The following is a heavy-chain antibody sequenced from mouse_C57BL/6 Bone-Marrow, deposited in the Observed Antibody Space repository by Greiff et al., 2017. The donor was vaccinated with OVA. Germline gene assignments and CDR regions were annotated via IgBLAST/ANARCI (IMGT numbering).Heavy chain of an antibody. CDR2: INPYNGGT. CDR3: AREDYYYDYFDY. Sequence: VHVKQSGPVLVKPGASVKMSCKASGYTFTDYYMNWVKQSHGKSLEWIGVINPYNGGTSYNQKFKGKATLTVDKSSSTAYMELNSLTSEDSAVYYCAREDYYYDYFDYWGQGTTLTVSS. D-gene: IGHD1-1*01. J-gene: IGHJ2*01. V-gene: IGHV1-19*01. CDR1: GYTFTDYY.